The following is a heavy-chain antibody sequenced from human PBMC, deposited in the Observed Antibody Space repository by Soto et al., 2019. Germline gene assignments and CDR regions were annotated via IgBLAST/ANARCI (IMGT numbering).Heavy chain of an antibody. Sequence: QVQLVQSGAEVKKPGSSVKVSCKASGGTFSSYTISWVRQAPGQGLEWMGRIIHILGIANYAQKFQGRVTITADKTTSTAYMELSSLRSEDTAVYYCAREGGAVAALENWFDPWGQGTLVTVSS. D-gene: IGHD6-19*01. CDR3: AREGGAVAALENWFDP. CDR1: GGTFSSYT. J-gene: IGHJ5*02. CDR2: IIHILGIA. V-gene: IGHV1-69*08.